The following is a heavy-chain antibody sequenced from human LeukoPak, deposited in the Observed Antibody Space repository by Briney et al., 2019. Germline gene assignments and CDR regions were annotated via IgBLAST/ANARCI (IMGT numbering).Heavy chain of an antibody. V-gene: IGHV3-30*02. CDR3: ATERGWYCQY. D-gene: IGHD6-19*01. J-gene: IGHJ4*02. CDR1: GLAFNTSG. Sequence: PGGSLRLSCATSGLAFNTSGMHWVRQAPHTGLEWVVFISYGGSEKYYTDSVQGRFTVYRDNSKGKLFLQVHGLRGEDTAVFYCATERGWYCQYWGQGTLVSVS. CDR2: ISYGGSEK.